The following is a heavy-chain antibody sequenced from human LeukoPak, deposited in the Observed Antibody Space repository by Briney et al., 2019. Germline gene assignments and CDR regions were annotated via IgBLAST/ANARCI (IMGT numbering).Heavy chain of an antibody. CDR1: GFTFSSYS. Sequence: GGSLRLSCAASGFTFSSYSMNWVRQAPGKGLEWVSSISSSSSYIYYADSVKGRFTISRDNAKNSVYLQMNSLRAEDTAVYYCARDLDSHSGSYHGYWGQGTLVTVSS. CDR3: ARDLDSHSGSYHGY. J-gene: IGHJ4*02. D-gene: IGHD1-26*01. V-gene: IGHV3-21*01. CDR2: ISSSSSYI.